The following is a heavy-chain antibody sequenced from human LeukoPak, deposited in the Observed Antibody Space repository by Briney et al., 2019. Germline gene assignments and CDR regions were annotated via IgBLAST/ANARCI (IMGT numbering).Heavy chain of an antibody. V-gene: IGHV3-23*01. CDR2: ISASGGST. CDR3: ARDSQLFYNTKWYFNY. CDR1: GFTFSSYA. D-gene: IGHD2-8*01. Sequence: GGSLRLSCAASGFTFSSYAMTWVRQAPGKGLEWVSSISASGGSTYYADSVRGRFTISRDNSKNTLYLQMSSLRAEDTAVYYCARDSQLFYNTKWYFNYWGQGTPVTVSS. J-gene: IGHJ4*02.